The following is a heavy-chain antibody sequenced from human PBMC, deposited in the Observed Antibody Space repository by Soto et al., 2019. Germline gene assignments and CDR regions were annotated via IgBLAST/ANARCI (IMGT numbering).Heavy chain of an antibody. Sequence: GESLKISCKGSGYSFTSYWISWVRQMPGKGLEWMGSMAPSDSNTNYSPSFQGHVTVSADKSNSTAYLQGSSLKASDTAMYYCARQGIAAAGEDYYYYGMDVWVQGTTVTVS. CDR1: GYSFTSYW. CDR2: MAPSDSNT. J-gene: IGHJ6*02. V-gene: IGHV5-10-1*01. CDR3: ARQGIAAAGEDYYYYGMDV. D-gene: IGHD6-13*01.